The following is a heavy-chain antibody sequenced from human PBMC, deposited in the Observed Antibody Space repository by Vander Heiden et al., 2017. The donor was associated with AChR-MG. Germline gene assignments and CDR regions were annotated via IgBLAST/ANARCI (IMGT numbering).Heavy chain of an antibody. D-gene: IGHD6-13*01. J-gene: IGHJ2*01. CDR1: GYSVSRYW. V-gene: IGHV5-51*01. Sequence: DVQLVQYGAEVKKPGESLKISCKGSGYSVSRYWTGWVAQMAGEGLEWMGSTYPGDSDTRYSPAVQGQVTISADKSISTAYLQWSSMKASDTAIYYCATRVRSSWYWYFDLWGRGTLVTDSS. CDR3: ATRVRSSWYWYFDL. CDR2: TYPGDSDT.